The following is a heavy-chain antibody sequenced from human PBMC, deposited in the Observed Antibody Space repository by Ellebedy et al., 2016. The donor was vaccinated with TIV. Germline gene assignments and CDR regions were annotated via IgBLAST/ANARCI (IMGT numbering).Heavy chain of an antibody. CDR3: ARKSGGLRD. Sequence: SETLSLTXTVSGGSISSSTDYWNWIRQPPGKGLQWIAAIYYSGSTNYNPSLKSRVTISVDTSKNQISLNLSSVTAADTAVYYCARKSGGLRDWGQGTLVTVSS. CDR2: IYYSGST. J-gene: IGHJ4*02. CDR1: GGSISSSTDY. V-gene: IGHV4-39*07. D-gene: IGHD2-15*01.